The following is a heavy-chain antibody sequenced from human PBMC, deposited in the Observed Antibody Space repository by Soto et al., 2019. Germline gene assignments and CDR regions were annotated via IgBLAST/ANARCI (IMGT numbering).Heavy chain of an antibody. CDR3: ARDPDGIIDFDY. CDR1: GFNFRSFG. CDR2: ITSDSSTR. J-gene: IGHJ4*02. Sequence: PGGSQRLSCAVSGFNFRSFGRNWVRQAPGKGLEWISYITSDSSTRHYADFVKGRFTISRDNAKNSLYLQMNSLRDEDTAVYFCARDPDGIIDFDYWGQGTQVTVSS. D-gene: IGHD3-10*01. V-gene: IGHV3-48*02.